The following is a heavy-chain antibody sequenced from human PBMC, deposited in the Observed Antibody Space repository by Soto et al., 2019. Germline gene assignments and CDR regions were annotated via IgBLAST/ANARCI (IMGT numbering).Heavy chain of an antibody. V-gene: IGHV3-33*01. J-gene: IGHJ4*02. CDR2: IWYDGSNK. Sequence: QVQLVESGGGVVQPGRSLRVSCAASGFTFSSHGMHWVRQAPGKGLEWVAVIWYDGSNKYYGESVKGRFIISRDNSKNTVDLQMYSLRAEDTDIYCCAGWGPDKVLDYGGQGPRVTVSS. CDR3: AGWGPDKVLDY. CDR1: GFTFSSHG. D-gene: IGHD3-16*01.